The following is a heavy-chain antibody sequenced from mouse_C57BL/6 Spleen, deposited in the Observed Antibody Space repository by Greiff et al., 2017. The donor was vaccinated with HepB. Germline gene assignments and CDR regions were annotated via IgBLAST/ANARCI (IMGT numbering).Heavy chain of an antibody. CDR1: GFSLTSYG. CDR2: IWSGGST. CDR3: ASYYYAVFDY. Sequence: QVQLQQSGPGLVQPSQSLSITCTVSGFSLTSYGVHWVRQSPGKGLEWLGVIWSGGSTDYNAAFISRLSISKDNSKSQVFFKMNSLQADDTAIYYCASYYYAVFDYWGQGTTLTVSS. V-gene: IGHV2-2*01. J-gene: IGHJ2*01. D-gene: IGHD1-1*01.